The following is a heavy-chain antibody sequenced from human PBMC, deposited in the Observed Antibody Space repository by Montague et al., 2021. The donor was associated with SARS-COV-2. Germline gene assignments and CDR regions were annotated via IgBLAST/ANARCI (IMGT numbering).Heavy chain of an antibody. CDR3: ARRTCGDSGVFDI. V-gene: IGHV4-34*01. J-gene: IGHJ3*02. Sequence: SETLSLTCAVYGGSFSGYYWTWIRQPPGKGLEWVGEINDRGSTNYNPSFESRLTMSVDTSKNQFSLRLKSVSAADTAVYYCARRTCGDSGVFDIWGRGTKVIVSS. CDR1: GGSFSGYY. CDR2: INDRGST. D-gene: IGHD2-21*02.